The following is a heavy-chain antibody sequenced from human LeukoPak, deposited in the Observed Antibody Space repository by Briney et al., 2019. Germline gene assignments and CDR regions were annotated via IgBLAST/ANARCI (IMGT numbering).Heavy chain of an antibody. J-gene: IGHJ4*02. CDR2: IYYSGST. D-gene: IGHD6-19*01. CDR1: GGSISSYY. V-gene: IGHV4-59*01. CDR3: ARSHSSGWCANCFDY. Sequence: SETLSLTCTVSGGSISSYYWSWIRQPPGKGLEWIGYIYYSGSTNYNPSLKSRVTISVDTSKNQFSLKLSSVTAADTAVYYCARSHSSGWCANCFDYWGQGTLVTVSS.